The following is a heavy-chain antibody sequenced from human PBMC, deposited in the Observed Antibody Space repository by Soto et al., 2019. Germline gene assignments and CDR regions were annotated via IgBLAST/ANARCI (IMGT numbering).Heavy chain of an antibody. CDR1: GGSISSYY. V-gene: IGHV4-59*08. CDR3: ARHYSSGSRNWFDP. J-gene: IGHJ5*02. Sequence: SETLSLTCTVSGGSISSYYWSWIRQPPGKGLEWIGYIYYSGSTYYNPSLRSRVTISVDTSKNQFSLKLSSVTAADTAVFYCARHYSSGSRNWFDPWGQGTLVTVSS. CDR2: IYYSGST. D-gene: IGHD6-19*01.